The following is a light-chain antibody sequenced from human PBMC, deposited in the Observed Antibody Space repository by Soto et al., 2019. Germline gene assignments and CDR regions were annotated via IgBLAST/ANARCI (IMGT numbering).Light chain of an antibody. CDR1: SSNVGRNY. J-gene: IGLJ2*01. CDR3: SSYTRFSTLV. V-gene: IGLV1-47*01. CDR2: RND. Sequence: QSVLTQPPSMFGTPGQRVAISCSGGSSNVGRNYVYWYQQLPGTAPKLLISRNDQRPSGVPDRFSGSKSGTSGSLAISGLRSEDEADYYCSSYTRFSTLVFGGGTKVTVL.